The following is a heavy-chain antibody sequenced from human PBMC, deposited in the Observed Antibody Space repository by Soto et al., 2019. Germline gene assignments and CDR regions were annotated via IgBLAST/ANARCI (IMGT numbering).Heavy chain of an antibody. CDR2: NSWDGGTS. Sequence: GGSLRLACAASGVTLSRYTMHWVRQAPGKGLEWVALNSWDGGTSAYADSVKGRFTVSRDNSKNTLYLQLNSLRAEDTAVYYCARDKRDLRFLEWSYYFDYWGQGTLVTVSS. CDR1: GVTLSRYT. CDR3: ARDKRDLRFLEWSYYFDY. V-gene: IGHV3-43*01. J-gene: IGHJ4*02. D-gene: IGHD3-3*01.